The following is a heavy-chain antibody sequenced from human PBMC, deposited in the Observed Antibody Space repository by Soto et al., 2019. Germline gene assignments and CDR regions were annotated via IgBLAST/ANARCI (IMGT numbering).Heavy chain of an antibody. Sequence: GGSLRLSCAASGFTFSSYAMSWVRQAPGKGLEWVSAISGSGGSTYYADSVKGRFTISRDNSKNTLYLQMNSLRAEDTAVYYCAKDMLVYCSGGSCYDAFDIWGQGTMVTVSS. J-gene: IGHJ3*02. CDR1: GFTFSSYA. V-gene: IGHV3-23*01. D-gene: IGHD2-15*01. CDR2: ISGSGGST. CDR3: AKDMLVYCSGGSCYDAFDI.